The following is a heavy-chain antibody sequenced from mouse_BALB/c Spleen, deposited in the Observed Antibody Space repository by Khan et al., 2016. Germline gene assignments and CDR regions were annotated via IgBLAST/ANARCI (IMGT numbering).Heavy chain of an antibody. J-gene: IGHJ1*01. CDR3: ARDRTDGSSPYWYFDV. Sequence: EVELVESGGGLVQPGGSLRLSCATSGFTFTDYYMSWVRQPPGKALEWLGFIRNKAKGYTTAYSASVKGRFTISRDNSQSIVDLQMNTLRAEDSATYYCARDRTDGSSPYWYFDVWGAGTTVTVSS. CDR2: IRNKAKGYTT. CDR1: GFTFTDYY. D-gene: IGHD1-1*01. V-gene: IGHV7-3*02.